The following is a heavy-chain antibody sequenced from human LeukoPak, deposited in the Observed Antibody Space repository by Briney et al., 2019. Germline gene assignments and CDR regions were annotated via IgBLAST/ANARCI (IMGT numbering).Heavy chain of an antibody. J-gene: IGHJ4*02. CDR1: GGSISGYY. Sequence: SETLSLTCTVSGGSISGYYWGWIRQPPGKGLEWIGNIFYSGNTYYNPSLKSRVTISVDTSKNQFSLRLSSVTAADTAVYYCARLGGYSYGSSYYFDYWGQGTLVTVSS. CDR3: ARLGGYSYGSSYYFDY. V-gene: IGHV4-39*01. CDR2: IFYSGNT. D-gene: IGHD5-18*01.